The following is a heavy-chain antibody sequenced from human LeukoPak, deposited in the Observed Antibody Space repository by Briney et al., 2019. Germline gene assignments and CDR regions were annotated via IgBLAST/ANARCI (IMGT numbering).Heavy chain of an antibody. CDR1: GFSFSNHW. J-gene: IGHJ4*02. Sequence: GGSLRLSCAASGFSFSNHWMSWVRQAPGKGLEWLANLKQDGSEKYFVDSVRGRFTISRDNSKNTLYLQMNSLRAEDTAVYYCAKDKPITMVRGVIITPDYWGQGTLVTVSS. V-gene: IGHV3-7*01. CDR3: AKDKPITMVRGVIITPDY. CDR2: LKQDGSEK. D-gene: IGHD3-10*01.